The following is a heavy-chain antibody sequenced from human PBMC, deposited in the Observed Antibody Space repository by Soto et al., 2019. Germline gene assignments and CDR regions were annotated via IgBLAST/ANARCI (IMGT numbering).Heavy chain of an antibody. D-gene: IGHD1-1*01. Sequence: PSETLSLTCTVSGASISDFYWGWIRKSAGKGLEWIGRTYATGPTDYNPSLKSRVMMSVDTSKKHFSLKLRSVTAADTAVYYCVMDGTKTFEDGFDLWGQGIPVTFSS. V-gene: IGHV4-4*07. J-gene: IGHJ5*02. CDR2: TYATGPT. CDR1: GASISDFY. CDR3: VMDGTKTFEDGFDL.